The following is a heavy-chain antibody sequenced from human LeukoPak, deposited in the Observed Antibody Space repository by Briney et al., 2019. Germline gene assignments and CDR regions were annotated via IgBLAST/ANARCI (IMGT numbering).Heavy chain of an antibody. CDR1: GFTFSSYG. V-gene: IGHV3-30*02. J-gene: IGHJ4*02. D-gene: IGHD3-16*01. Sequence: GGSLRLSCAASGFTFSSYGMHWVRQAPGKGLEWVAFIRYDGSNKYYADSVKGRFTISRDNSKNTLYLQMNSLRAEDTAVYYCAKSRSVWGSGLYYFDYWGQGTLVTVSS. CDR3: AKSRSVWGSGLYYFDY. CDR2: IRYDGSNK.